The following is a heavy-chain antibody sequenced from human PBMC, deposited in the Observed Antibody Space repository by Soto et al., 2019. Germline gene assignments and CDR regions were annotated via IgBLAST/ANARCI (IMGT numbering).Heavy chain of an antibody. CDR3: ARDRGASGARKNVWFDP. D-gene: IGHD3-10*01. Sequence: GGSLRLSCAASGFTFSSYSMNWVRQAPGKGLEWVSSISSSSSYIYYADSVKGRFTISRDNAKNSLYLQMNSLRAEDTAVYYCARDRGASGARKNVWFDPWGQGTLVTVSS. CDR2: ISSSSSYI. J-gene: IGHJ5*02. CDR1: GFTFSSYS. V-gene: IGHV3-21*01.